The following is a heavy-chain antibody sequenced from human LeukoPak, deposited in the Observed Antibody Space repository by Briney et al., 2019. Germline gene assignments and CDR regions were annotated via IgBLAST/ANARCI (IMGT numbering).Heavy chain of an antibody. V-gene: IGHV1-18*01. CDR3: ARGLGVVTAQSEQPKPRYFDL. J-gene: IGHJ2*01. CDR1: GYTFISYG. CDR2: ISGYNGNT. D-gene: IGHD2-21*02. Sequence: ASVKVSCKASGYTFISYGISWVRQAPGQGLEWMGWISGYNGNTNYAQNLHGRVTMTTDTSTSTAYMELRSLRSDDTAVYYCARGLGVVTAQSEQPKPRYFDLWGRGTQVTVSS.